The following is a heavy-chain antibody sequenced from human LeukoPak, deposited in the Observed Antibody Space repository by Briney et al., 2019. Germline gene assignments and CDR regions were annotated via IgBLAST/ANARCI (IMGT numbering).Heavy chain of an antibody. CDR1: GGSVSSGSYY. V-gene: IGHV4-61*01. D-gene: IGHD5-18*01. Sequence: SETLSLTCTVSGGSVSSGSYYWSWIRQPPGKGLEWLGYISYSGSTNYNPSLKSRVTISVDTSKNLFSLKLSSVTAADTAVYYCARAPHSYGTPYYFDYWGQGTLVTVSS. CDR3: ARAPHSYGTPYYFDY. CDR2: ISYSGST. J-gene: IGHJ4*02.